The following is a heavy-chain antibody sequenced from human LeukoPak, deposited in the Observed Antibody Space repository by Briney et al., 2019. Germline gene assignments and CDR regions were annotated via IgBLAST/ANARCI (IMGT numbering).Heavy chain of an antibody. CDR2: IYSDGSA. Sequence: GGSLRLSCTASGFTVRSNYMFWVRQAPGKGLECVSVIYSDGSAYYADSVKGRFTISRDSSMNTLFLQMNSLRAEDTAVYYCAKGMLTVVPAAAFDYWGQGTLVTVSS. V-gene: IGHV3-53*01. D-gene: IGHD2-2*01. J-gene: IGHJ4*02. CDR3: AKGMLTVVPAAAFDY. CDR1: GFTVRSNY.